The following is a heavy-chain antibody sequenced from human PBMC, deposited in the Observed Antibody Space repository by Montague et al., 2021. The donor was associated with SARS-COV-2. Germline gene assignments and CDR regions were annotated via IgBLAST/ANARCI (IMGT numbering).Heavy chain of an antibody. J-gene: IGHJ4*02. CDR2: INHSGST. V-gene: IGHV4-34*01. D-gene: IGHD6-19*01. Sequence: SETLSLTCAVYGGSFSGYYWSWIRQPPGKGLEWIGEINHSGSTNYDPTLKSRVTISVDTSKNQFSLKLSSVTAADTAVYYCERGSRKWLVRPLHYYYLDYWGQGTLVTASS. CDR1: GGSFSGYY. CDR3: ERGSRKWLVRPLHYYYLDY.